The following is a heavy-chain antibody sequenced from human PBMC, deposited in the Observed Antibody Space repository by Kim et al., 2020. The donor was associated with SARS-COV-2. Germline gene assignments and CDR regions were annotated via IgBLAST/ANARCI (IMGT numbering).Heavy chain of an antibody. CDR1: GYTFTRYD. J-gene: IGHJ2*01. D-gene: IGHD3-3*01. CDR2: MNPNSGNT. CDR3: ARGRSYDFWSGLYWYFDL. V-gene: IGHV1-8*01. Sequence: ASVKVSCKASGYTFTRYDINWVRQATGQGLEWMGWMNPNSGNTGYAQKFQGRVTMTRNTSISTAYMELSSLRSEDTAVYYCARGRSYDFWSGLYWYFDLWGRGTLVSVSS.